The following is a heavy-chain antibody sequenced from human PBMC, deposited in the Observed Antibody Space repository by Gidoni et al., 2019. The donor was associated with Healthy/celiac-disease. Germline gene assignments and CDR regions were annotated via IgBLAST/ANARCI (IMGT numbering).Heavy chain of an antibody. CDR3: ARGGGYSSSCDY. CDR1: GGSFSGYY. J-gene: IGHJ4*02. Sequence: QVQLQQWGAGLLKPSETLSLTCAVYGGSFSGYYWSWIRQPPGKGLEWMGEINHSGITNYNPSRKSRVTISVDTSKNQFSLKLSSGTAADTAVYYCARGGGYSSSCDYWGQGTLVTVSS. CDR2: INHSGIT. D-gene: IGHD6-6*01. V-gene: IGHV4-34*01.